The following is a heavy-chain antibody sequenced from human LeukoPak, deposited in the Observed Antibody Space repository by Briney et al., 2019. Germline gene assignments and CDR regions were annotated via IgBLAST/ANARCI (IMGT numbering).Heavy chain of an antibody. V-gene: IGHV1-18*01. CDR2: ISAYNGNT. CDR3: ARTLYCGGDCYSGFDY. J-gene: IGHJ4*02. CDR1: GYTFTSYG. Sequence: RASVKVSCKASGYTFTSYGISWVRQAPGQGLEWMGWISAYNGNTNYAQKLQGRVTMTTDTSTSTAYMELRSLRSDDTAVYYCARTLYCGGDCYSGFDYWGQGTLVTVSS. D-gene: IGHD2-21*02.